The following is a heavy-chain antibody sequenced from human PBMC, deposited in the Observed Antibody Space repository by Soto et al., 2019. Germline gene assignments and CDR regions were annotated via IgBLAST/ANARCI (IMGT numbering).Heavy chain of an antibody. D-gene: IGHD1-26*01. CDR3: ARDPVKWELGVWFDP. V-gene: IGHV3-48*02. J-gene: IGHJ5*02. CDR2: ISSSSSTI. Sequence: EVQLVESGGGLVQPGGSLRLSCAASGFTFSSYSMNWVRQAPGKGLEWVSYISSSSSTIYYADSVKGRFTISRDNAKNSLYLQMNSLRDEDTAVYYCARDPVKWELGVWFDPWGQGTLVTVSS. CDR1: GFTFSSYS.